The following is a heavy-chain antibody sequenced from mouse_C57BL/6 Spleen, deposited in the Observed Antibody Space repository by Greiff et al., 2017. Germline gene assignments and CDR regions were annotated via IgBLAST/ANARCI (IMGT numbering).Heavy chain of an antibody. D-gene: IGHD3-2*02. CDR2: IYPGDGDT. CDR3: ARWQLRSYYFDY. J-gene: IGHJ2*01. Sequence: QVQLQQSGAELVKPGASVKISCKASGYAFSSYWMNWVKQRPGKGLEWIGQIYPGDGDTNYNGKFKGKATLTADNASCTADMQLSSLTSEDSAVYFCARWQLRSYYFDYWGQGTTLTVSS. V-gene: IGHV1-80*01. CDR1: GYAFSSYW.